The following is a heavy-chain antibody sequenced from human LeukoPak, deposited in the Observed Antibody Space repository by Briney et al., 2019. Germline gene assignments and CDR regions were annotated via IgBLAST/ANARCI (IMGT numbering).Heavy chain of an antibody. Sequence: GGSLRLSCAASGFTFSSYWMHWVRQAPGKGLVWVSRINSDGSSTSYADSVKGRFTISRDNAKNTLYLQMNSLRAEDTAAYYCARGAVAGRYFGYWGQGTLVTVSS. CDR2: INSDGSST. V-gene: IGHV3-74*01. CDR3: ARGAVAGRYFGY. J-gene: IGHJ4*02. D-gene: IGHD6-19*01. CDR1: GFTFSSYW.